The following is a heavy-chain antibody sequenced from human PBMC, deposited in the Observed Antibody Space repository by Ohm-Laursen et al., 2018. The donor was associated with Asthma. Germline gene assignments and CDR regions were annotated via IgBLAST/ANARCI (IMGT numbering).Heavy chain of an antibody. CDR3: ARDVMEWYLPAFDF. CDR1: GFTFSDYG. Sequence: SLRLSCTASGFTFSDYGSHWVRQAPGKGLEWVAVISYDGTSTYYADSVNGRFTVSRDDSKNTLYLQMNSLRPDDTAVYYCARDVMEWYLPAFDFWGQGTLVTVSS. V-gene: IGHV3-30*03. D-gene: IGHD3-3*01. CDR2: ISYDGTST. J-gene: IGHJ4*02.